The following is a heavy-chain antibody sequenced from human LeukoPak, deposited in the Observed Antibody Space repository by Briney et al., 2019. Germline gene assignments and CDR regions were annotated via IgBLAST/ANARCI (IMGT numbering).Heavy chain of an antibody. Sequence: GESLKISCKGSGYSFTSYWIGWVRQMPGKGLEWMGIIYPGDSDTRYSPSFQGQVTISADKSISTAYLQWSSLKASDTAMYYCARRYCSGGSCYSGDYWGQGTLVTVSS. CDR3: ARRYCSGGSCYSGDY. CDR2: IYPGDSDT. J-gene: IGHJ4*02. V-gene: IGHV5-51*01. D-gene: IGHD2-15*01. CDR1: GYSFTSYW.